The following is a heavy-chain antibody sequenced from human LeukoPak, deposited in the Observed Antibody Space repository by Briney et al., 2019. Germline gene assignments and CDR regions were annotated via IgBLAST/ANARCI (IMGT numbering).Heavy chain of an antibody. D-gene: IGHD2/OR15-2a*01. J-gene: IGHJ4*02. Sequence: NTSETLSLTCTVSGGYISGYYWSWIRQPAGKGLEWIGRIYTSGSTNYNPSLQSRVTISVVKSKNLFSLKLNSVTAADTAVYFCARGLSFDSWGQGTLVTVSS. CDR3: ARGLSFDS. CDR2: IYTSGST. CDR1: GGYISGYY. V-gene: IGHV4-4*07.